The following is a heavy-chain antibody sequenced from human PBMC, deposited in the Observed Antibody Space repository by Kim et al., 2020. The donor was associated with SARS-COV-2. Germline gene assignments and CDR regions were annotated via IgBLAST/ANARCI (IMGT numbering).Heavy chain of an antibody. Sequence: LSLTCAASGFTFSSYAMSWVRQAPGKGLEWVSAISGSGGSTYYADSVKGRFTISRDNSKNTLYLQMNSLRAEDTAVYYCAKKANLWSGYSVFDYWGQGTLVTVSS. V-gene: IGHV3-23*01. D-gene: IGHD3-3*01. CDR2: ISGSGGST. J-gene: IGHJ4*02. CDR3: AKKANLWSGYSVFDY. CDR1: GFTFSSYA.